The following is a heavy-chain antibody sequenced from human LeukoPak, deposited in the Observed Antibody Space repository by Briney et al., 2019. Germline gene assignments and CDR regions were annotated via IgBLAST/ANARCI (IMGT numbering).Heavy chain of an antibody. J-gene: IGHJ5*02. D-gene: IGHD3-10*01. CDR2: IYGTGTI. CDR1: GGSISSYY. Sequence: SETLSFTCTVSGGSISSYYWSWIRQPAGKGLEWIGRIYGTGTITYNPSLQSRVTMSVDTSKNEFSLKMSSVTAADTAVYYCTRDSGTTGEVKFDPWGQGTLVAVSS. CDR3: TRDSGTTGEVKFDP. V-gene: IGHV4-4*07.